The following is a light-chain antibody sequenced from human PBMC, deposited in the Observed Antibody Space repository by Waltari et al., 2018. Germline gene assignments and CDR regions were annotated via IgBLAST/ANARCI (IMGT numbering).Light chain of an antibody. CDR3: QTGGHGTWV. J-gene: IGLJ3*02. Sequence: QLVVTQSPSASASLGASVKLTCTLSSGHSSNVIAWLQQQPEKGPRYLMKVNSDGSHSRGDGIPARFAGSSSGAGRYLTISSLQAEDEADYYCQTGGHGTWVFGGGTKLTVL. CDR1: SGHSSNV. V-gene: IGLV4-69*01. CDR2: VNSDGSH.